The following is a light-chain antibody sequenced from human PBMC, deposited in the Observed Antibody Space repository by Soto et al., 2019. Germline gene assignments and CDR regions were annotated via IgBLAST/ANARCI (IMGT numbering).Light chain of an antibody. CDR3: QQYGTSGGS. V-gene: IGKV3-20*01. CDR1: QSLSSSS. J-gene: IGKJ4*01. CDR2: GVS. Sequence: EIVLTQSPGTLSLSPGERLTLSCRASQSLSSSSLGWYQQKPGQAPRLLIYGVSNRAPDIPDRFSATGSGTDFTLTISSLEPEDFAAYYCQQYGTSGGSFGGGTKVEIK.